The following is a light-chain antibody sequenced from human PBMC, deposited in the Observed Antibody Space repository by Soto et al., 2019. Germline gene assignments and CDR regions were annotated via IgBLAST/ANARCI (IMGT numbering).Light chain of an antibody. Sequence: EIVLTQSPGTLSLSPGERATLSCRASQSVSSSYLAWYQQKPGQAPRLLIYGVSNRATGIPDRFSGCGSGTDFSLTISRLQPVDFAVYICQQYCSTPPTFGQGTKLEIK. V-gene: IGKV3-20*01. CDR1: QSVSSSY. CDR3: QQYCSTPPT. CDR2: GVS. J-gene: IGKJ2*01.